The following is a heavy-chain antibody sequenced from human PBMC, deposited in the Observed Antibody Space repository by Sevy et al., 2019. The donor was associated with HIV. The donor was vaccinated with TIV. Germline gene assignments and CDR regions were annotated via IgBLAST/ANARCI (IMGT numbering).Heavy chain of an antibody. J-gene: IGHJ3*02. CDR1: GFTFDDYA. D-gene: IGHD3-10*01. V-gene: IGHV3-9*01. CDR3: AKDILSFGWSGQDDAFDI. CDR2: ISWNSGRI. Sequence: GGSLRLSCAASGFTFDDYAMHWVRQAPGKGLEWVSGISWNSGRIGYADSVKGRFTISRDNSKNSLYLQMNSLRAEDTDLYYCAKDILSFGWSGQDDAFDIWGQGTMVTVSS.